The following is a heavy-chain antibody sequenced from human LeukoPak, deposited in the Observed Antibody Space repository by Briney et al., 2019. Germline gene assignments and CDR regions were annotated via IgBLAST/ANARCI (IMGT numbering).Heavy chain of an antibody. CDR1: GYSFTSYW. D-gene: IGHD1-26*01. J-gene: IGHJ4*02. CDR3: ANIVSSGSSYASFDY. Sequence: GESLKISCKGSGYSFTSYWIGWVRQMPGKGLEWMGIIYPGDSDTRYSPSFQGQVTISADKSISTAYLQWSSLKASDTAMYYCANIVSSGSSYASFDYWGQGTLVTVSS. V-gene: IGHV5-51*01. CDR2: IYPGDSDT.